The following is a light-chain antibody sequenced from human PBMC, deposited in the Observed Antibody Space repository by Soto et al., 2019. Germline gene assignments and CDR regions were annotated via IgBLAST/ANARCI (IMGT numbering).Light chain of an antibody. Sequence: QSARTQPRSVSGSPGQSVTISCTGTSSDVGGYNYVSWYQQHPGKAPKLMIYDVSKRPSGVPDRFSGSKSSNTASLTISGLQAEDEADYYCCSYAGSYVWVFGGGTKLTVL. V-gene: IGLV2-11*01. CDR1: SSDVGGYNY. CDR3: CSYAGSYVWV. CDR2: DVS. J-gene: IGLJ3*02.